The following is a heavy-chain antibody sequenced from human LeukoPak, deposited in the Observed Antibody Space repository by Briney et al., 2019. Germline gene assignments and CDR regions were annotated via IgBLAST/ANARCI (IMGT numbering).Heavy chain of an antibody. D-gene: IGHD3/OR15-3a*01. CDR1: GGSISSYY. CDR3: AREPKDWYGVDY. CDR2: IYYSGST. Sequence: PSETLSLTCTVSGGSISSYYWSWIRRPPGKGLEWIGYIYYSGSTNYNPSLKSRVTISVDTSKNQFSLKLSSVTAADTAVYYCAREPKDWYGVDYWGQGTLVTVSS. V-gene: IGHV4-59*01. J-gene: IGHJ4*02.